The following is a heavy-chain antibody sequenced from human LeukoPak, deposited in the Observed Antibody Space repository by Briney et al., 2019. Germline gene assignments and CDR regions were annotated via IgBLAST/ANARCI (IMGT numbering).Heavy chain of an antibody. D-gene: IGHD3-16*02. CDR3: ARGGHYVWGSYRPTYYFDY. V-gene: IGHV1-69*01. CDR2: IIPIFGTA. CDR1: GGTFSNYG. J-gene: IGHJ4*02. Sequence: SMKVSCKASGGTFSNYGISWVRQAPGQGLEWMGGIIPIFGTAKYAQKFQGRVTITADESTSTAYMELSSLRSEDTAVYYCARGGHYVWGSYRPTYYFDYWGQGTLVTVSS.